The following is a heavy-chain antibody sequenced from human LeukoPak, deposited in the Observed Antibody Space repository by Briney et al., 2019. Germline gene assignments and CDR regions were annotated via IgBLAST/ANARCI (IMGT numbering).Heavy chain of an antibody. Sequence: SETPSLTCAVYGGSFSGYYWSWIRQPPGKGLEWIGEINHSGSTNYNPSLKSRVTISVDTSKNQFSLKLSSVTAADTAVYYCAAGIGYCSGGSCYWFDPWGQGTLVTVSS. V-gene: IGHV4-34*01. CDR1: GGSFSGYY. CDR2: INHSGST. J-gene: IGHJ5*02. D-gene: IGHD2-15*01. CDR3: AAGIGYCSGGSCYWFDP.